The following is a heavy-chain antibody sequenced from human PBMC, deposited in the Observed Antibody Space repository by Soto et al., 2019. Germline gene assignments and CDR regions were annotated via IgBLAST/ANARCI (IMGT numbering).Heavy chain of an antibody. V-gene: IGHV4-34*01. D-gene: IGHD2-2*01. CDR2: INHSGST. CDR1: GGSFSGYC. J-gene: IGHJ4*02. CDR3: ARGQEVVPAALDY. Sequence: PSETLSLTCAVYGGSFSGYCWSWIRQPPGKGLEWIGEINHSGSTNYNPYLKSRVTISVDTSKSQFSLKLSSVTAADTAVYYCARGQEVVPAALDYWGQGTLVTVSS.